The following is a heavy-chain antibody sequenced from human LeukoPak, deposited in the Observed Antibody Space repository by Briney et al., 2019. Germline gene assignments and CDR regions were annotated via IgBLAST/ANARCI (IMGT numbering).Heavy chain of an antibody. V-gene: IGHV3-30*18. J-gene: IGHJ4*02. CDR3: AKGGYDYRLDY. CDR2: ISYDGSNK. D-gene: IGHD5-12*01. Sequence: GGSLRLSCAASGFTFSSYGMHWVRQAPGKGLEWVAVISYDGSNKYYADSVKGRFTISRDNSKNTLYLQMNSLRAEDTAVYYCAKGGYDYRLDYWGQGTLVTVSS. CDR1: GFTFSSYG.